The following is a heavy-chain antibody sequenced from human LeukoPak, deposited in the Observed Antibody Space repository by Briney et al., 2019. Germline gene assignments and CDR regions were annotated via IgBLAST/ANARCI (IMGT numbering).Heavy chain of an antibody. V-gene: IGHV4-59*01. Sequence: KSSETLSLTCTVSGGSISTYYWSWIRQPPGKGLEWIGYVYYSGSTDYNPSLKSRVTISVDTSKNQFSLKLSSVTAADTAVYYCARGLDFSSGYSFDSWGQGTLVTVSS. D-gene: IGHD3-3*01. J-gene: IGHJ4*02. CDR2: VYYSGST. CDR1: GGSISTYY. CDR3: ARGLDFSSGYSFDS.